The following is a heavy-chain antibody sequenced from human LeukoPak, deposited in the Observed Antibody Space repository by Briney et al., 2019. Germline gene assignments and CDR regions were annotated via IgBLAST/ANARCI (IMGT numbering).Heavy chain of an antibody. D-gene: IGHD2-2*01. CDR2: IYTSGST. Sequence: SETLSLTCTVSGGSISSYYWSWIRQPAGKGLEWIGRIYTSGSTNYNPSLKSRVTMSVDTSKNQFSLKLSSVTAADTAVYYCARDGSTSWFSWFDPWGQGTLVTVSS. J-gene: IGHJ5*02. V-gene: IGHV4-4*07. CDR1: GGSISSYY. CDR3: ARDGSTSWFSWFDP.